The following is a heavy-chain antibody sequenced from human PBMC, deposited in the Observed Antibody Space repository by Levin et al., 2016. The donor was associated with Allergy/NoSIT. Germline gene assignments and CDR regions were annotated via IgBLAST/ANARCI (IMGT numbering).Heavy chain of an antibody. J-gene: IGHJ5*02. D-gene: IGHD2-2*01. CDR2: ISSSSSTI. CDR3: ARGSPWGYYCSSTSCYWNWFDP. V-gene: IGHV3-48*01. Sequence: VRQAPGKGLEWVSYISSSSSTIYYADSVKGRFTISRDNAKNSLYLQMNSLRAEDTAVYYCARGSPWGYYCSSTSCYWNWFDPWGQGTLVTVSS.